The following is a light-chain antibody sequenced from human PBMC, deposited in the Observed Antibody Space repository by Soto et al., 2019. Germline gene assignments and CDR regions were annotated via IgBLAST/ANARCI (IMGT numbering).Light chain of an antibody. J-gene: IGKJ1*01. CDR1: QSVSSY. Sequence: EIVLTQSPATLSLSPGERATLSCRASQSVSSYLAWYQQKPGQAPRLLIYDASNRSTGIPARFSGSGSVTDFTLTISSLEPEDFAVYYCQQRSNWPPFWAFGQGTKVEIK. CDR3: QQRSNWPPFWA. CDR2: DAS. V-gene: IGKV3-11*01.